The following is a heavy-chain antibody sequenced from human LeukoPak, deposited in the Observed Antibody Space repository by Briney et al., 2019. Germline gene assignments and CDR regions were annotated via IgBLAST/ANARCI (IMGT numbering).Heavy chain of an antibody. D-gene: IGHD5-24*01. CDR3: VRERCLQLIGNWFDP. CDR1: GGSISSSSYY. V-gene: IGHV4-39*07. Sequence: SETLSLTCTVSGGSISSSSYYWGLIRQPPGKGLEWIGSIYYSGSTYYNPSLKSRVTISVDTSKNQFSLKLSSVTAADTAVYYCVRERCLQLIGNWFDPWGQGTLVTVST. CDR2: IYYSGST. J-gene: IGHJ5*02.